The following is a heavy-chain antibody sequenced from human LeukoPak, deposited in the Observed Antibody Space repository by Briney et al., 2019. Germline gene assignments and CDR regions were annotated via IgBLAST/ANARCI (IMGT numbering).Heavy chain of an antibody. CDR3: AKSSYLATIKGHYFDY. D-gene: IGHD5-12*01. CDR1: GFTFSSYA. J-gene: IGHJ4*02. V-gene: IGHV3-23*01. Sequence: GGSLRLSCAASGFTFSSYAMSWVRQAPGKGLEWVSAISGSGGSTYYADSVKGRFTISRDNSKNTLYLQMNSLRADDTAVYYCAKSSYLATIKGHYFDYWGQGTLVTVSS. CDR2: ISGSGGST.